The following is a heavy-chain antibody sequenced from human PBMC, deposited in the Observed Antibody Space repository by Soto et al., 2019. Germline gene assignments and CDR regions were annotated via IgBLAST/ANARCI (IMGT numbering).Heavy chain of an antibody. D-gene: IGHD4-17*01. J-gene: IGHJ4*02. CDR2: IIPILGIA. CDR3: ARDGVMYGDYVFDY. Sequence: QVQLVQSGAEVKKPGSSVKVSCKASGGTFSSYTISWVRQAPGQGLEWMGRIIPILGIANYAQKFQGRVTITADKSTSTAYMELSSLKSEDTAVYYCARDGVMYGDYVFDYWGQGTLVTVSS. CDR1: GGTFSSYT. V-gene: IGHV1-69*08.